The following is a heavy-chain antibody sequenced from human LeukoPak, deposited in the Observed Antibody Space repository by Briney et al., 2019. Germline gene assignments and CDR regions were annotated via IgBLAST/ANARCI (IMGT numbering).Heavy chain of an antibody. CDR1: GGTFSSYA. Sequence: ASVKVSCKASGGTFSSYAISWVRQAPGQGLEWMGWISAYNGNTNYAQKLQGRVTMTTDTSTSTAYMELRSLRSDDTAVYYCARNYYDSSGYDEYYFDYWGQGTLVTVSS. CDR2: ISAYNGNT. CDR3: ARNYYDSSGYDEYYFDY. D-gene: IGHD3-22*01. J-gene: IGHJ4*02. V-gene: IGHV1-18*01.